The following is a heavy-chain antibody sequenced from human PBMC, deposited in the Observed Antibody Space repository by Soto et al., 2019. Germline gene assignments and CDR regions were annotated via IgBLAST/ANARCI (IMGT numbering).Heavy chain of an antibody. V-gene: IGHV1-3*01. CDR2: INAGNGNT. Sequence: EASVKVSCKASGYTFTGYAMHWVRQAPGQRLEWMGWINAGNGNTKYSQKFQGRVTITRDTSASTAYMEPSSLRSEDTAVYYCARAVAVAADFDYWGQGTLVTVSS. D-gene: IGHD6-19*01. CDR3: ARAVAVAADFDY. CDR1: GYTFTGYA. J-gene: IGHJ4*02.